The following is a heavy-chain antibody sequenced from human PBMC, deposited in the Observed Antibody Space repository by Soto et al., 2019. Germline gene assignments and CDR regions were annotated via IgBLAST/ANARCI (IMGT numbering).Heavy chain of an antibody. Sequence: QLQLQESGPGLVKPSETLSLTCTVSGGSISSSSYYWGWIRQPPGKGLEWSGSSYYSGSTYYNPSLKSRVTISVDTSKNQFSLKLSSVTAADTAVYYCARMVVGALIAYWGQGTLVTVSS. V-gene: IGHV4-39*01. CDR1: GGSISSSSYY. CDR2: SYYSGST. CDR3: ARMVVGALIAY. J-gene: IGHJ4*02. D-gene: IGHD1-26*01.